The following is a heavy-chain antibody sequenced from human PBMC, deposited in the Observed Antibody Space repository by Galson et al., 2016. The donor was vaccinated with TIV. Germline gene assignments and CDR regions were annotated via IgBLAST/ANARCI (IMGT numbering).Heavy chain of an antibody. V-gene: IGHV3-15*01. D-gene: IGHD4-17*01. CDR3: ATHYGDYWGNYFDN. CDR1: GFIFDNAW. CDR2: IKTKIYGGTA. Sequence: SLRLSCAASGFIFDNAWMSWVRQAPGKGLEWVGRIKTKIYGGTADYAAPVNGRFTISRDDSKNTLYLQMNSLKTEDTAIYYCATHYGDYWGNYFDNWGQGTLVTASS. J-gene: IGHJ4*02.